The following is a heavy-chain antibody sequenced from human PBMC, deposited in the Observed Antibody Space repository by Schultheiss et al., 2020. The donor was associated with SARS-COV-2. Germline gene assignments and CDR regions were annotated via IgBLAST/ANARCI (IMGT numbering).Heavy chain of an antibody. CDR2: ISGSGGGT. D-gene: IGHD4-17*01. CDR1: GFTFSSYA. J-gene: IGHJ4*02. Sequence: GGSLRLSCAASGFTFSSYAMSWVRQAPGKGLEWVSTISGSGGGTYYADSVKGRFTISRDTAKNSLYLQMNSLRAEDTAVYYCAKSTVTKPADYWGQGTLVTVSS. V-gene: IGHV3-23*01. CDR3: AKSTVTKPADY.